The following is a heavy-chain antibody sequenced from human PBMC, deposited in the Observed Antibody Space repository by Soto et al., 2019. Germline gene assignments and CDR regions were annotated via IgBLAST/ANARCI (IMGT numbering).Heavy chain of an antibody. J-gene: IGHJ4*02. V-gene: IGHV3-48*03. CDR2: ISYTGSTI. D-gene: IGHD3-22*01. CDR3: ARGLRNYYDRSGLHY. CDR1: EFTFINYE. Sequence: GGSLRLSCVGSEFTFINYEINLFRHSPLKGLEWVSYISYTGSTIYYADSVRGRFTISRDNSKNSLYLQMNSLRAEDTAVYYCARGLRNYYDRSGLHYWGQGTLVTISS.